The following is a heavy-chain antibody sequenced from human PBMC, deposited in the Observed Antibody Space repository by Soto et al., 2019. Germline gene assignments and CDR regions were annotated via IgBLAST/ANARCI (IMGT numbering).Heavy chain of an antibody. CDR1: GFTFSSYS. CDR2: ISTNSRTI. V-gene: IGHV3-48*02. CDR3: ARYVAWAFDY. D-gene: IGHD3-10*02. Sequence: EVQLVESGGGLVQPGGSLRLSCVASGFTFSSYSMNWVRQAPGKGLEWVSYISTNSRTIHYADSVKGRFTISRDNAKNSLYLQMNSLRDEDTVVYYCARYVAWAFDYWGQGTLLTVSP. J-gene: IGHJ4*02.